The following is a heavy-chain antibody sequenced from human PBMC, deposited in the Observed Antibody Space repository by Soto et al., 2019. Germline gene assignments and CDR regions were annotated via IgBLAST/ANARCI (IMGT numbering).Heavy chain of an antibody. CDR2: IIPIFGTA. V-gene: IGHV1-69*12. D-gene: IGHD4-17*01. J-gene: IGHJ6*02. CDR1: GGTFSSYA. CDR3: ASPPTTGNYYYYCMDV. Sequence: QVQLVQSGAEVKKPGSSVKVSCKASGGTFSSYAISWVRQAPGQGLEWMGGIIPIFGTATSAQKFQGRVTITADESTSTAYMELSSLRSEDTAVYYCASPPTTGNYYYYCMDVWGQGTTVTVSS.